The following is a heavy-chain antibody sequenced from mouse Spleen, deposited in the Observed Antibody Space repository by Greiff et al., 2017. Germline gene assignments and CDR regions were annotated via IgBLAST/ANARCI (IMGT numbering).Heavy chain of an antibody. CDR3: ARGGLGPSWFAY. D-gene: IGHD4-1*01. CDR1: GFTFSSYA. J-gene: IGHJ3*01. Sequence: EVKLVESGGGLVKPGGSLKLSCAASGFTFSSYAMSWVRQTPEKRLEWVATISSGGSYTYYPDSVKGRFTISRDNAKNTLYLQMSSLRSEDTAMYYCARGGLGPSWFAYWGQGTLVTVSA. V-gene: IGHV5-9-1*01. CDR2: ISSGGSYT.